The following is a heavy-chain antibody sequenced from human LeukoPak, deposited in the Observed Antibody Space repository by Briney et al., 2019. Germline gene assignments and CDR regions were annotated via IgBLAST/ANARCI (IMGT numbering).Heavy chain of an antibody. CDR2: IHPDGSET. Sequence: PGRPLRLPCAASGFTFTCHWMSWVRQAPGEGLEWVATIHPDGSETYYVDSVEGRFTISRDNAKNSLYLQLNTLRADDAALYYCARTVWFYFDYWGQGTLVTVSS. J-gene: IGHJ4*02. V-gene: IGHV3-7*05. CDR1: GFTFTCHW. CDR3: ARTVWFYFDY. D-gene: IGHD2-21*01.